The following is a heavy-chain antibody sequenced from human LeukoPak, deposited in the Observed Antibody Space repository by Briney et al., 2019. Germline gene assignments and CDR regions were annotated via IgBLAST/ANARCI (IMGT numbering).Heavy chain of an antibody. Sequence: GGSLRLSCAASGFTFSSYAMSWVRQAPGKGLEWVSSISGSGGTTFYADSVRGRFTISRDNSKNTLYLQMNSLRAEDTAAYYCANAGPGCNSGSNYYYGMDVWGQGTTVTVSS. CDR1: GFTFSSYA. V-gene: IGHV3-23*01. D-gene: IGHD6-19*01. CDR2: ISGSGGTT. CDR3: ANAGPGCNSGSNYYYGMDV. J-gene: IGHJ6*02.